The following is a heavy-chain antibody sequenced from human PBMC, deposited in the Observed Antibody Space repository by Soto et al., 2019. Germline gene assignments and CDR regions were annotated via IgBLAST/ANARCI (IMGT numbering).Heavy chain of an antibody. CDR3: ARDIGNSSSIGGDY. D-gene: IGHD6-6*01. CDR1: GFTFSSYA. Sequence: GGSLRLSCAASGFTFSSYAMHWVRQAPGKGLEWVAVISYDGSNKYYADSVKGRFTISRDNSKNTLYLQMNSLRAEDTAVYYCARDIGNSSSIGGDYWGQGTLVTVSS. CDR2: ISYDGSNK. J-gene: IGHJ4*02. V-gene: IGHV3-30-3*01.